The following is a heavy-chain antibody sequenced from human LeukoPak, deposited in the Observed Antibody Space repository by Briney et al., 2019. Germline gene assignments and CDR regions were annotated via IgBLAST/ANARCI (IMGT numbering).Heavy chain of an antibody. V-gene: IGHV3-66*01. CDR3: ARDLRNSSSYHFDY. J-gene: IGHJ4*02. Sequence: PGGSLRLSCAASGFTFSSYSMNWVRQAPGKGLEWVSVIYTGGSTYYADSVKGRFTISRDNSKNSLYLQMNSLRAEDTAVYYCARDLRNSSSYHFDYWGQGTLVTVSS. CDR1: GFTFSSYS. D-gene: IGHD6-13*01. CDR2: IYTGGST.